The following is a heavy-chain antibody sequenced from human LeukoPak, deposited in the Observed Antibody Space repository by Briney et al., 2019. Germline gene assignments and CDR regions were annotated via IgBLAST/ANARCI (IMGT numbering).Heavy chain of an antibody. CDR2: ISGKGGST. Sequence: GGSLRLSCAASGFTFSNYWMHWVRQAPGKGLEWVSAISGKGGSTFYADSVKGRFTISRDNSKNTLYLQMNSLRAEDTAVYYCARNSGYYNDVFDVGWFDPWGQGTLVTASS. D-gene: IGHD3-22*01. CDR3: ARNSGYYNDVFDVGWFDP. CDR1: GFTFSNYW. J-gene: IGHJ5*02. V-gene: IGHV3-23*01.